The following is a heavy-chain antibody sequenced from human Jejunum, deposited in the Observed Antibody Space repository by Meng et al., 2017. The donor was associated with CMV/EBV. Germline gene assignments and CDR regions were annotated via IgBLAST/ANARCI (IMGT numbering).Heavy chain of an antibody. D-gene: IGHD4-23*01. CDR3: AREREVVRGNFFYYYGMDV. V-gene: IGHV4-59*11. Sequence: TSHYWGLIRPRPGRGLEWIGSISHRGYTTYNSPLESRATISLDASRNQYSLKLNAVTAEDSAVYFCAREREVVRGNFFYYYGMDVWGQGTSVTVSS. CDR1: TSHY. CDR2: ISHRGYT. J-gene: IGHJ6*02.